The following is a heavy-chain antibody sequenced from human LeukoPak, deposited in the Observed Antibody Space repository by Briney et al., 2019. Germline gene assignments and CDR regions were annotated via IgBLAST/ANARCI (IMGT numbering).Heavy chain of an antibody. CDR3: ASREYQGAFDI. CDR1: VGSLRSGGYY. CDR2: IYYSGSP. Sequence: SETLSLTHTVSVGSLRSGGYYWSWIRQHPGKGLEWSGYIYYSGSPYHNLPLKSRLNISVYTSKNQFSLKLSSVTAAQTAVYYCASREYQGAFDISGEGTMVTVSS. V-gene: IGHV4-31*03. D-gene: IGHD2-2*01. J-gene: IGHJ3*02.